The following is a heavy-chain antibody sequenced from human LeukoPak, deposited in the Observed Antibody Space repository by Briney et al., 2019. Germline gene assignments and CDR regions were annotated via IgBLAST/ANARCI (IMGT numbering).Heavy chain of an antibody. CDR2: MQTNGNT. J-gene: IGHJ4*02. CDR1: GGSMSSYY. CDR3: ARGLSNAWEVQAY. V-gene: IGHV4-4*07. Sequence: SETLSLTCTVSGGSMSSYYWTWIRQPAGKGLEWLGRMQTNGNTNYNPSLKSRVAISIDTSKNQFSLQLSSVTAADTAVYYCARGLSNAWEVQAYWGQGTLVTVSS. D-gene: IGHD1-26*01.